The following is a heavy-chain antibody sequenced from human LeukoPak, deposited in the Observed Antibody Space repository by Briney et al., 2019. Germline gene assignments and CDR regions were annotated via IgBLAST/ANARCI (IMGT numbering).Heavy chain of an antibody. CDR1: GFTFGSCW. CDR2: IASHAGDA. Sequence: PGGSLRLSCAASGFTFGSCWMNWVRQTPGKGLEWVAVIASHAGDAHYSDSVKGRFTISRDNSKDTLYLQMNNLGVEDTAVYYCARDRLNRADCGTDCYSAVFDYWGQGALVTVSS. J-gene: IGHJ4*02. CDR3: ARDRLNRADCGTDCYSAVFDY. V-gene: IGHV3-30*03. D-gene: IGHD2-21*02.